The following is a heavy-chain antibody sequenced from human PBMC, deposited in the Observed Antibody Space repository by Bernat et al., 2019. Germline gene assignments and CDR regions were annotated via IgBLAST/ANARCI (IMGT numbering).Heavy chain of an antibody. CDR1: GGTFRRYA. Sequence: QVQLVQSGAEVKKPGSSVKVSCKASGGTFRRYAISWVRQAPGQGLEWMGGIIPIFGITNYAQKFQGRVTITADKSTSTAYMELSSLRSEDTAVYYCARADPGADYGDPFCAFEACGEGTIVTVS. D-gene: IGHD4-17*01. V-gene: IGHV1-69*17. CDR2: IIPIFGIT. CDR3: ARADPGADYGDPFCAFEA. J-gene: IGHJ3*01.